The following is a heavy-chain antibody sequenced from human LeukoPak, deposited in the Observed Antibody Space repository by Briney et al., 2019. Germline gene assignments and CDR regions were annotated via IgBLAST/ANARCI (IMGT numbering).Heavy chain of an antibody. CDR3: ARVAGGSYHFDY. J-gene: IGHJ4*02. Sequence: PGGSLRLSCAASGFAFSTYSMNWVRQAPGKGLEWVSSITSTSAYIYYADSVKGRFTISRDNAKNSLYLQMNSLRAEDMAMYYCARVAGGSYHFDYWGQGALVTVSS. V-gene: IGHV3-21*01. CDR2: ITSTSAYI. D-gene: IGHD1-26*01. CDR1: GFAFSTYS.